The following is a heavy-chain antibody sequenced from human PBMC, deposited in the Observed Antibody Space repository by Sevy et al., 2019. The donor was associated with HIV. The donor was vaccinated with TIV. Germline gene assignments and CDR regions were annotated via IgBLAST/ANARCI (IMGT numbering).Heavy chain of an antibody. CDR1: GFTVSNDY. CDR2: IYSGGNT. D-gene: IGHD1-26*01. V-gene: IGHV3-53*01. J-gene: IGHJ5*02. Sequence: GGSLRLSCAASGFTVSNDYMSWVRQAPGKGLEWVSVIYSGGNTYYADSVKGRFTISRDNSKNTVYLQMNSLRAEDTAVYYCARETVGGYDPWGQGTLVTVSS. CDR3: ARETVGGYDP.